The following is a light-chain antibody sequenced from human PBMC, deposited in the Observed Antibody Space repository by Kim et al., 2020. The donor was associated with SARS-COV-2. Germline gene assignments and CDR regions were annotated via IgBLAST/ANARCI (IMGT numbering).Light chain of an antibody. J-gene: IGLJ1*01. CDR2: DVS. Sequence: GQSVTIFCTGTSSDVGGYNYVSCYQQHPGKAPKLMMYDVSKRPSGVPYRFSGSKSGNTASLTISGLQAEDEADDYCCTYAGSYPYVFGTGTKVTVL. V-gene: IGLV2-11*01. CDR3: CTYAGSYPYV. CDR1: SSDVGGYNY.